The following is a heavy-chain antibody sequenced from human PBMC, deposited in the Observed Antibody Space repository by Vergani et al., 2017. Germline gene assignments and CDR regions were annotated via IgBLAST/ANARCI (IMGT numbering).Heavy chain of an antibody. V-gene: IGHV5-10-1*03. CDR1: GYSFTSYW. CDR2: IDPSDSYT. Sequence: EVQLVQSGAEVKKPGESLRISCKGSGYSFTSYWISWVRQMPGKGLEWMGRIDPSDSYTNYSPSFQAHVTISADKSISTAYLQWSSLKASDTAMYYCASHRYSGSSPYWYFDLWGRGTLVTGSS. J-gene: IGHJ2*01. CDR3: ASHRYSGSSPYWYFDL. D-gene: IGHD1-26*01.